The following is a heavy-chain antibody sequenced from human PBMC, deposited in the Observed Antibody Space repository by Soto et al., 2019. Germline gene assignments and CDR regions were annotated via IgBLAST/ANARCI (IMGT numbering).Heavy chain of an antibody. CDR3: ARSDFWSGKFDY. CDR2: IYPGDSDT. Sequence: GASLKISCKASGYRFSHYWIAWVRHMPGKGLEWMGIIYPGDSDTRYSPSFQGQVTISADTSMYTAYLQWSSLKASDTPFYFCARSDFWSGKFDYWGRGTLVTVSS. CDR1: GYRFSHYW. D-gene: IGHD3-3*01. V-gene: IGHV5-51*01. J-gene: IGHJ4*02.